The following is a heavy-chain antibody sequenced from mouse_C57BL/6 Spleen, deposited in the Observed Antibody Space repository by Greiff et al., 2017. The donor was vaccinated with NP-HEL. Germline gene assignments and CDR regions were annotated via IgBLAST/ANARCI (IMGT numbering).Heavy chain of an antibody. CDR3: ARHEGEPYDGYYEGTFAY. Sequence: QVQLKESGAELVKPGASVKLSCKASGYTFTEYTIHWVKQRSGQGLEWIGWFYPGSGSIKYNEKFKDKATLTADKSSSTVYMELSRLTSEDSAVYFCARHEGEPYDGYYEGTFAYWGQGTLVTVSA. J-gene: IGHJ3*01. CDR2: FYPGSGSI. CDR1: GYTFTEYT. D-gene: IGHD2-3*01. V-gene: IGHV1-62-2*01.